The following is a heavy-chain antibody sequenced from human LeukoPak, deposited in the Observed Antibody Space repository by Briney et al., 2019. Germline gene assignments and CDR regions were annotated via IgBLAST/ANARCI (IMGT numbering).Heavy chain of an antibody. D-gene: IGHD2-2*01. CDR3: ARDRCSSTSCFDAFDI. CDR2: ISTSSSYI. J-gene: IGHJ3*02. CDR1: GFTFSSYS. V-gene: IGHV3-21*01. Sequence: GGSLRLSCAASGFTFSSYSMNWVRQAPGKGLEWVSSISTSSSYIYYADSVKGRFTISRDNAKNSLYLQMNSLRAEDTTVYYCARDRCSSTSCFDAFDIWGQGTVVTVSS.